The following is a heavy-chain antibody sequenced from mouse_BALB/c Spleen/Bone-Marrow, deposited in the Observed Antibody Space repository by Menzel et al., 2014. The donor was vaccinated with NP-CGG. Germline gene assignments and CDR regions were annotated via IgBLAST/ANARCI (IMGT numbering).Heavy chain of an antibody. CDR1: GFNIKDTY. CDR2: IDPANGNT. V-gene: IGHV14-3*02. CDR3: ARYDYRYSWFAY. D-gene: IGHD2-14*01. J-gene: IGHJ3*01. Sequence: EVQLVESGAELVKPGASVKLSCTASGFNIKDTYMHWVKQRPEQGLEWIGRIDPANGNTKYGPKFQGKATITTDTSSNTAYLQLRSLTSEDTAVYYCARYDYRYSWFAYWGQGTLVTVSA.